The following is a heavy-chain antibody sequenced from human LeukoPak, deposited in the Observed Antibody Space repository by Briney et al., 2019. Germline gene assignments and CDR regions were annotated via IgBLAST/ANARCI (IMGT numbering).Heavy chain of an antibody. CDR1: GFTFSGYA. CDR3: ANTGYSSSWGEYFQH. J-gene: IGHJ1*01. V-gene: IGHV3-23*01. CDR2: ISGSGGST. Sequence: PGGSLRLSCAASGFTFSGYAMSWVRQAPGKGLEWVSAISGSGGSTYYADSVKGRFTISRDNSKNTLYLQMNSLRAEDTAVYYCANTGYSSSWGEYFQHWGQGTLVTVSS. D-gene: IGHD6-13*01.